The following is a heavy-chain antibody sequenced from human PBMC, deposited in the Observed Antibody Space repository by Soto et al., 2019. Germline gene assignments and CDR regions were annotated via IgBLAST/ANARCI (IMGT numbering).Heavy chain of an antibody. D-gene: IGHD4-17*01. CDR3: ARSTVTYSRGMDV. V-gene: IGHV3-48*03. J-gene: IGHJ6*02. Sequence: EVQLVESGGGLVQPGGSLRLSCAASGFTFRSYEMNWVRQAPGKGLEWISYISSSGTTVYYAGSVKGRVTISRDNAKNSLYLKMNSLGAEDTALYSWARSTVTYSRGMDVWGQGTTVTVSS. CDR1: GFTFRSYE. CDR2: ISSSGTTV.